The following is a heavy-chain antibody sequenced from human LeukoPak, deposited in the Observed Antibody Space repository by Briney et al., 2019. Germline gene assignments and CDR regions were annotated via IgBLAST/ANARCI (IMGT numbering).Heavy chain of an antibody. Sequence: GGSLRLSCAASGFTFSSYWMHWVRQAPGKGLVWVSRINTDESSTSYAGSVKGRFTISRDNAKNTLYLQMNSLRAEDTAVYYCARARSSSIDYWGQGTLVTVSS. CDR3: ARARSSSIDY. V-gene: IGHV3-74*01. J-gene: IGHJ4*02. CDR2: INTDESST. CDR1: GFTFSSYW. D-gene: IGHD6-6*01.